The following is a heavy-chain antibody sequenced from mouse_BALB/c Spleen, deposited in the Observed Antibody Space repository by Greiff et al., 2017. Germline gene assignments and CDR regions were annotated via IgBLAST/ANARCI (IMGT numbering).Heavy chain of an antibody. V-gene: IGHV14-1*02. J-gene: IGHJ2*01. CDR2: IDPENGNT. Sequence: EVQLQQSGAELVRPGASVKLSCKASGFNIKDYYMHWVKQRPEQGLEWIGWIDPENGNTIYDPKFQGKASITADTSSNTAYLQLSSLTSEDTAVYYSARNGNYPYYWGQGTTLTVSS. CDR3: ARNGNYPYY. CDR1: GFNIKDYY. D-gene: IGHD2-1*01.